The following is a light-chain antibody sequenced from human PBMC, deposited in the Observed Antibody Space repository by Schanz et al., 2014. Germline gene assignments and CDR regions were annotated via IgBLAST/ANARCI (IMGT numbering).Light chain of an antibody. CDR1: QSVSRLH. V-gene: IGKV3D-20*01. Sequence: EIVLTQSPATLSLSPGERATLSCGASQSVSRLHFALSSQKPGLAPLLLLYDASSRATGIPDRFSGSGSGTDFTLTISRLEPEDFAVYFCQLYGSSPSYTFGQGTKLEIK. CDR2: DAS. CDR3: QLYGSSPSYT. J-gene: IGKJ2*01.